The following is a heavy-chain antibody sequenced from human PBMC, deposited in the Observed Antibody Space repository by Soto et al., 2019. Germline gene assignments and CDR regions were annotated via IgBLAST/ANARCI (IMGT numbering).Heavy chain of an antibody. V-gene: IGHV3-9*01. Sequence: EVQLVESGGGLVQPGRSLRLSCAASGFTFEEYAVHWVRRHPVKGLGRVAGIEWKGDAIGYADCVKGRFTVSRDYAKKSLFLQMNSLTLDDTAVYYCAKDYYCSAENCFSAYRTYFLDVWGKGTTVTVSS. CDR2: IEWKGDAI. CDR1: GFTFEEYA. D-gene: IGHD2-15*01. J-gene: IGHJ6*03. CDR3: AKDYYCSAENCFSAYRTYFLDV.